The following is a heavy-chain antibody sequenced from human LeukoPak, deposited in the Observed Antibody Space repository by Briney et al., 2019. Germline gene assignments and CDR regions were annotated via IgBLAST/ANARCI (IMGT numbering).Heavy chain of an antibody. Sequence: NPSETLSLTCTVSGGSISSYYWSWIRQPPGKGLEWIGYIYYSARTNYNPSLKSRGSISVDTSKSQFSLSLISLTTADTAIYYCARGSIAVAFDYWGQGILVAVSP. V-gene: IGHV4-59*01. J-gene: IGHJ4*02. CDR1: GGSISSYY. CDR2: IYYSART. CDR3: ARGSIAVAFDY. D-gene: IGHD6-19*01.